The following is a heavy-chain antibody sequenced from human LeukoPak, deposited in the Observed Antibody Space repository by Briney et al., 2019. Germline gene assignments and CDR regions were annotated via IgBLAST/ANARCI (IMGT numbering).Heavy chain of an antibody. CDR2: INPKRGDT. Sequence: ASVKVSCKASGSFTTYNMHWVRQAPGQGPEWMGCINPKRGDTTYSKMFQGRVTLTGDASISTAYMEVSSLRSDDTAVYYCARESAGFGGFDYWGQGSPVTVS. J-gene: IGHJ4*02. CDR3: ARESAGFGGFDY. CDR1: GSFTTYN. D-gene: IGHD2-15*01. V-gene: IGHV1-2*02.